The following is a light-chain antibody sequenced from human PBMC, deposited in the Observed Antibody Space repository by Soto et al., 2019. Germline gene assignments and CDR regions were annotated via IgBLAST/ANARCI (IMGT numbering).Light chain of an antibody. J-gene: IGKJ2*01. CDR3: QHHDAWPYT. V-gene: IGKV3-15*01. Sequence: EIVMTQSPVTLSVSPGERATLSCRASQSVGSNLAWYQQRPGQAHRLLIYGASTMASGIPARFSGSGSGTEFTLTISSLQSEDFAVYYCQHHDAWPYTFGQGTKLEIK. CDR2: GAS. CDR1: QSVGSN.